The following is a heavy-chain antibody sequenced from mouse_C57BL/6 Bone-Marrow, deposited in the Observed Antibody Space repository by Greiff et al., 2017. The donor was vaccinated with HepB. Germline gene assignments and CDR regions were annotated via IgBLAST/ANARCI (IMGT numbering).Heavy chain of an antibody. V-gene: IGHV14-4*01. Sequence: VHVKQSGAELVRPGASVKLSCTASGFNIKDDYMHWVKQRPEQGLEWIGWIDPENGDTEYASKFQGKATITADTSSNTAYLQLSSLTSEDTAVYYCTTGPLVWGTGTTVTVSS. J-gene: IGHJ1*03. CDR2: IDPENGDT. CDR3: TTGPLV. CDR1: GFNIKDDY.